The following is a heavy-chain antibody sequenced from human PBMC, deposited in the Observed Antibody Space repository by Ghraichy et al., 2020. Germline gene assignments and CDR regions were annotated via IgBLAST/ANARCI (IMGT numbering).Heavy chain of an antibody. J-gene: IGHJ6*02. V-gene: IGHV3-23*01. D-gene: IGHD3-10*01. CDR2: ISGSDDYK. CDR3: AKGRGAMALSGMVV. Sequence: GGSLRLSCAASGFTFSSYAMSWVRQAPGKGLEWVSAISGSDDYKYYADSVRGRFIISRDNSKNTVFLQMNSLRAEDTAVYYCAKGRGAMALSGMVVWGQGTTVTVSS. CDR1: GFTFSSYA.